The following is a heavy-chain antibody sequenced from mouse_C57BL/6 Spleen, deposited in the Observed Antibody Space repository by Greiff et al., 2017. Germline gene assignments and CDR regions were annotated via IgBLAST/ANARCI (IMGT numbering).Heavy chain of an antibody. D-gene: IGHD1-1*01. Sequence: DVQLQESGPGLVIPSQSLSLTCSVTGYSITSGYYWNWIRQFPRNKLEWMGYISYDGSNDYNPSLKNRISITRYTSKNQFFLKLNSVTTEDTTTDYCAREEGRGYGNPHWYFGVWGTGTTVTVSS. CDR3: AREEGRGYGNPHWYFGV. J-gene: IGHJ1*03. CDR2: ISYDGSN. V-gene: IGHV3-6*01. CDR1: GYSITSGYY.